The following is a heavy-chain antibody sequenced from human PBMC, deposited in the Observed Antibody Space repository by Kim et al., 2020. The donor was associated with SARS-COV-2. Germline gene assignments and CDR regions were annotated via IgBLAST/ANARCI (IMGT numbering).Heavy chain of an antibody. D-gene: IGHD3-10*01. V-gene: IGHV5-51*01. CDR3: ARHDERGSDAFDI. J-gene: IGHJ3*02. Sequence: YSPSFQGQVTSSADKSISTAYRQWSSLKASDTAMYYCARHDERGSDAFDIWGQGTMVTVSS.